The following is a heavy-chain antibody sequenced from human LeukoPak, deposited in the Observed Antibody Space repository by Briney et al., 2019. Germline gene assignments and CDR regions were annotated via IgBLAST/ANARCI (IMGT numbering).Heavy chain of an antibody. J-gene: IGHJ5*02. CDR2: IYYSGST. Sequence: SETLSLTCTVSGGSISSSSYYWGWIRQPPGKGLEWIGSIYYSGSTYNNPSLKSRVTISVDTSKNQFSLKLSSVTAADTAVYYCAGKQWLVRDWFDPWGQGTLVTVSS. D-gene: IGHD6-19*01. CDR3: AGKQWLVRDWFDP. V-gene: IGHV4-39*01. CDR1: GGSISSSSYY.